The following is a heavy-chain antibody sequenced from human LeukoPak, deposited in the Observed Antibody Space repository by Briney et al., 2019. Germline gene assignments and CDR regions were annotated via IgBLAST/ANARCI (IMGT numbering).Heavy chain of an antibody. CDR3: AKDAVAPGSPGDYFDY. V-gene: IGHV3-23*01. Sequence: GGSLRLSCAASGFTFSSNAMSWVRQAPGKGLEWVSVIVGNGGRTYYADSVNGRFTISRDNSKNTLSLQMNSLRAEDTAVYYCAKDAVAPGSPGDYFDYWGQGTLVTVSS. D-gene: IGHD3-10*01. J-gene: IGHJ4*02. CDR2: IVGNGGRT. CDR1: GFTFSSNA.